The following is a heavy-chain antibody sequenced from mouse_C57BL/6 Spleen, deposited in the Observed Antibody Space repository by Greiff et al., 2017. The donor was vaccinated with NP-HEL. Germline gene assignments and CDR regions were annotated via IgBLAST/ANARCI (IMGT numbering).Heavy chain of an antibody. CDR2: IYPGDGDT. J-gene: IGHJ4*01. V-gene: IGHV1-80*01. Sequence: VQLQQSGAELVKPGASVKISCKASGYAFSSYWMNWVKQRPGKGLEWIGQIYPGDGDTNYNGKFKGKATLTADKSSSTAYMQLSSLTSEDSAVYFCAKYYYGSRYVDYYAMDYWGQGTSVTVSS. CDR1: GYAFSSYW. CDR3: AKYYYGSRYVDYYAMDY. D-gene: IGHD1-1*01.